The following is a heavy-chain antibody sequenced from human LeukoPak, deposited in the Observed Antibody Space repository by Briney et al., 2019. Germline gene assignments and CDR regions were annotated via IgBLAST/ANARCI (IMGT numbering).Heavy chain of an antibody. CDR3: ARKTAMVAAPFDY. CDR2: ISSYSDYI. Sequence: LRLSCTASGFTFMNYNMDWVRQAPGKGLEWVSSISSYSDYIDYADSVKGRFTISRDNAKNSLYLEMTSLRADDTAIYYCARKTAMVAAPFDYWGQGTLVTVSS. CDR1: GFTFMNYN. D-gene: IGHD2-15*01. V-gene: IGHV3-21*01. J-gene: IGHJ4*02.